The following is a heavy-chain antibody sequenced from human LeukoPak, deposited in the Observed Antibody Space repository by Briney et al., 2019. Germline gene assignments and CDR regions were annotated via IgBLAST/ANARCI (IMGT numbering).Heavy chain of an antibody. Sequence: GGSLRLSCAASGFTFSSYGMRWVRQAPGKGLEWVAVISYGGSNKYYADSVKGRFTISRDNSKNTLYLQMNSLRAEDTGVCYCVKGQTTDRYYYYYYGMDVWGKGTTVTVSS. J-gene: IGHJ6*01. V-gene: IGHV3-30*18. CDR3: VKGQTTDRYYYYYYGMDV. CDR1: GFTFSSYG. CDR2: ISYGGSNK. D-gene: IGHD4-17*01.